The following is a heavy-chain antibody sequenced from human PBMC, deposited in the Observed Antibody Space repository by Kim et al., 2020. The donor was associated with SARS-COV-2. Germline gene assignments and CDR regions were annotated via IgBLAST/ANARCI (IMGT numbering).Heavy chain of an antibody. CDR3: ARERAYFDY. CDR2: GST. Sequence: GSTSYAGSVKDRCTITRDNSQNTLYLQMSSLRAEDTAVYYCARERAYFDYWGQGTLVTVSS. V-gene: IGHV3-66*01. J-gene: IGHJ4*02.